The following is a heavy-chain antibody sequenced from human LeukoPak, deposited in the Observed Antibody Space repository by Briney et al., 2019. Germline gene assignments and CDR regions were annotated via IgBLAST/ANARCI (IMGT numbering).Heavy chain of an antibody. J-gene: IGHJ4*02. CDR3: ARRYSGYDPFYY. Sequence: GGPLRLSCAASGFTFSTYDMHWVRKAPGKGLEFVSAISSNGGTTYYANSVKGRFTISRSNSRNTLYLQMGSLRAEDVAVYYCARRYSGYDPFYYWGQGTLVTVSS. D-gene: IGHD5-12*01. V-gene: IGHV3-64*01. CDR1: GFTFSTYD. CDR2: ISSNGGTT.